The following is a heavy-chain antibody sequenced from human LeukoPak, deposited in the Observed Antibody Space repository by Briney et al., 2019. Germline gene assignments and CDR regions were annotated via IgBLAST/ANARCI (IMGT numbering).Heavy chain of an antibody. CDR1: GYTFTSYD. D-gene: IGHD3-10*01. CDR2: MNPNSGNT. CDR3: ARSYYYGSGSPTAYYYGMDV. Sequence: GASVKVSCKASGYTFTSYDINWVRQATGQGLEWMGWMNPNSGNTGYAQKFQGRVTMTRNTSISTANMELSSLRSEDTAVYYCARSYYYGSGSPTAYYYGMDVWGQGTTVTVSS. J-gene: IGHJ6*02. V-gene: IGHV1-8*01.